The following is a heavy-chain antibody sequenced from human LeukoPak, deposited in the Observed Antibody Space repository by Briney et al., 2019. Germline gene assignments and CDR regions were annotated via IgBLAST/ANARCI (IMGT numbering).Heavy chain of an antibody. D-gene: IGHD6-19*01. CDR1: GFTVSSNY. V-gene: IGHV3-53*01. J-gene: IGHJ4*02. CDR3: ARGGSSGWDGGGYFDY. Sequence: GGSLRLSCAASGFTVSSNYMSWVRQAPGKGLEWVSVIYSGGSTYYADSVKDRFTISRDNSKNTLYLQMNSLRAEDTAVYYCARGGSSGWDGGGYFDYWGQGTLVTVSS. CDR2: IYSGGST.